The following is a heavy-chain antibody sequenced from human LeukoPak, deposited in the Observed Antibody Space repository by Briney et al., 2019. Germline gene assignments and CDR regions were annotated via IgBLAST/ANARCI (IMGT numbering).Heavy chain of an antibody. CDR1: GFTFSGHS. D-gene: IGHD3-16*02. V-gene: IGHV3-48*04. Sequence: PGGSLRLSCAASGFTFSGHSMNWVRQAPGKGLEWVSYISDSSMTIYYADSVKGRFTISRDNAKNSLYLQMNSLRAEDTAVYYCATVWGSYRYTAHFDYWGQGTLVTVSS. CDR2: ISDSSMTI. J-gene: IGHJ4*02. CDR3: ATVWGSYRYTAHFDY.